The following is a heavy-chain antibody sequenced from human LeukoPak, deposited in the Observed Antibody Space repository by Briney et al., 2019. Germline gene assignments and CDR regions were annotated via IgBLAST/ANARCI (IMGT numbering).Heavy chain of an antibody. CDR2: IYYSGST. CDR1: GGSIRNYY. D-gene: IGHD1-26*01. CDR3: ARQILGTTLYFDY. Sequence: SETLSLTCTVSGGSIRNYYWSWIRQPPGKGLEWIGYIYYSGSTNYNPSLKSRVTISVDTSKNQFSLKLSSVTAADTAVYYCARQILGTTLYFDYWGQGTLVTVSS. J-gene: IGHJ4*02. V-gene: IGHV4-59*01.